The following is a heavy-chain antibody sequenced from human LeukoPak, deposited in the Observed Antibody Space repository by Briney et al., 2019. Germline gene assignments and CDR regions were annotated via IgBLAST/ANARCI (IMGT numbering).Heavy chain of an antibody. CDR2: IYTSGSN. D-gene: IGHD4-17*01. CDR3: ARDDHYGNGMDV. V-gene: IGHV4-4*07. J-gene: IGHJ6*02. CDR1: GASMRSYY. Sequence: SETLSLTCTVSGASMRSYYWSWIRQPAGKGLEWIGHIYTSGSNNYNPSLKSRVTMSVDTSKNQFSLKLNSVTAADTAVYYCARDDHYGNGMDVWGQGTTVTVSS.